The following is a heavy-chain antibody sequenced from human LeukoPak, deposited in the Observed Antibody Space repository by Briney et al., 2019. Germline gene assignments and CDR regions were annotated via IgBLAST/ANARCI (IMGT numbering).Heavy chain of an antibody. D-gene: IGHD6-6*01. J-gene: IGHJ3*02. V-gene: IGHV3-7*01. Sequence: PGGSLRLSCAASGFTFSSYWMSWVRQAPGKGLEWVANIKQVGSEKYYVDSVKGRFSISRDNAKNSLYLQMNSLRAEDTAVYYCARDPSPYSSSWAFDIWGQGTMVTVSS. CDR3: ARDPSPYSSSWAFDI. CDR1: GFTFSSYW. CDR2: IKQVGSEK.